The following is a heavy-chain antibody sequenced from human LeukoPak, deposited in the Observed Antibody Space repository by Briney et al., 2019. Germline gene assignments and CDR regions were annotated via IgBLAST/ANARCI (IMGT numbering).Heavy chain of an antibody. Sequence: GGSLRLSCAASGFTFSSYGMHWVRQAPGKGLEWVAVIWYDGSNKYYADSVKGRFTISRDNSKNTLYLQMNSLRAEDTAVYYCAKELEQQFDYWGQGTLATVSS. CDR3: AKELEQQFDY. J-gene: IGHJ4*02. CDR2: IWYDGSNK. CDR1: GFTFSSYG. V-gene: IGHV3-33*06. D-gene: IGHD6-13*01.